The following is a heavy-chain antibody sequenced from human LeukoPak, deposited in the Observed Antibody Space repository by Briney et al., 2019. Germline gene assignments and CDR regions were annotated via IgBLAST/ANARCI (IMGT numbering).Heavy chain of an antibody. CDR1: GFTFSSYA. J-gene: IGHJ4*02. D-gene: IGHD2-8*01. Sequence: GGSLRLSCAASGFTFSSYAMSWVRQAPGKGLEWVSAISGSGGSTYYADSVKGRFTISRDNSKSTLYLQMNSLRAEDTATYYCAARPTSEAMAPSDFWGQGTLVTVSP. CDR3: AARPTSEAMAPSDF. CDR2: ISGSGGST. V-gene: IGHV3-23*01.